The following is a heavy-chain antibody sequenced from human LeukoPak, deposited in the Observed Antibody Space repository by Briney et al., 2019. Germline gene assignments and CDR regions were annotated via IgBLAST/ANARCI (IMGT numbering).Heavy chain of an antibody. Sequence: GASVNVSCKASGGTFSSYAISWVRQAPGQGLEWMGGIIPIFGTANYAQKFQGRVTITADESTSTAYMELSSLRSEDTAVYYCARDGYYDYVWGSYRPRGYFDYWGQGTLVTVSS. CDR2: IIPIFGTA. D-gene: IGHD3-16*02. J-gene: IGHJ4*02. CDR3: ARDGYYDYVWGSYRPRGYFDY. V-gene: IGHV1-69*13. CDR1: GGTFSSYA.